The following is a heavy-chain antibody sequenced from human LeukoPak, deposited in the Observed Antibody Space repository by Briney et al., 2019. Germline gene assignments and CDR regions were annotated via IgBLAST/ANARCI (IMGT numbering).Heavy chain of an antibody. D-gene: IGHD2-2*01. CDR3: AKDPEDIVVVPAARGLDY. CDR1: GFTFSSYS. J-gene: IGHJ4*02. Sequence: NSGGSLRFSCAASGFTFSSYSMNWVRQTPGKGLEWVSSISSSSTYIYYADPVKGRFTISRDNAKNSLYLQMNSLRAEDTAVYYCAKDPEDIVVVPAARGLDYWGQGTLVTVSS. V-gene: IGHV3-21*04. CDR2: ISSSSTYI.